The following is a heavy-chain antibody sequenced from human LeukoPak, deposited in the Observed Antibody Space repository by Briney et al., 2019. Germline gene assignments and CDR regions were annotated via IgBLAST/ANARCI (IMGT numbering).Heavy chain of an antibody. V-gene: IGHV3-64*01. J-gene: IGHJ4*02. D-gene: IGHD6-13*01. CDR2: ISSNGGST. Sequence: PGGSLRLSCAASGFTFSSYAMHWVRQAPGKGLEYVSAISSNGGSTYYANSVKGRFTISRDNSKNTLYLQMGSLRAEDMAVYYCARGRSSSWYFGTYYFDYWGQGTLVTVSS. CDR3: ARGRSSSWYFGTYYFDY. CDR1: GFTFSSYA.